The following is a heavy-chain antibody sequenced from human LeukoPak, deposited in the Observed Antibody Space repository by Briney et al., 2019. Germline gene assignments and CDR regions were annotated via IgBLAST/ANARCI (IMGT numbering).Heavy chain of an antibody. CDR1: GYAFTSYG. Sequence: ASVKVSCKASGYAFTSYGISCVRQAPGQGLEWMGLISAYNGNTNYAQKLQGRVTMTTDTSTSTAYMELRSLRSDDTAVYYCARYCSSTSCYTVNYYYGMDVWGQGTTVTVSS. J-gene: IGHJ6*02. CDR3: ARYCSSTSCYTVNYYYGMDV. CDR2: ISAYNGNT. D-gene: IGHD2-2*02. V-gene: IGHV1-18*01.